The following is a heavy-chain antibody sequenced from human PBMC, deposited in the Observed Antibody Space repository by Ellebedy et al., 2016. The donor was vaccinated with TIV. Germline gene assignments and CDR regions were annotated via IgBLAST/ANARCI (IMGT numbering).Heavy chain of an antibody. CDR1: GYSFTNYW. J-gene: IGHJ3*02. V-gene: IGHV5-51*01. D-gene: IGHD2-15*01. CDR2: IYPGDSDT. Sequence: GESLKISCKGSGYSFTNYWIGWVRQMPGKGLEWMGIIYPGDSDTRYSPSFQGQVTISADKSLSTAYLQWSSLKASDTAMYYCASRIGGSCYSGGCGTFDIWGQGTTVTVSS. CDR3: ASRIGGSCYSGGCGTFDI.